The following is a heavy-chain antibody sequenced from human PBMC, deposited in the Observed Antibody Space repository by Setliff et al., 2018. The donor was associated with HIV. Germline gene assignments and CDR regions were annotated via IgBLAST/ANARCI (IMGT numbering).Heavy chain of an antibody. D-gene: IGHD3-16*02. CDR3: ARYRRPPYYLDY. CDR1: GDSISSYY. J-gene: IGHJ4*02. V-gene: IGHV4-4*09. Sequence: PSETLSLTCTVSGDSISSYYWSWIRQPPGKELEWIGYIYSTGDSNYNPSLKSRATMAVDTSKNQFSLKLTSGTAADTAVYYCARYRRPPYYLDYWGQGTLVTVSS. CDR2: IYSTGDS.